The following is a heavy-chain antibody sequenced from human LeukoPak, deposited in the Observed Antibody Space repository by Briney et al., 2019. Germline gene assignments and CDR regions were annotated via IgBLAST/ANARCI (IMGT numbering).Heavy chain of an antibody. CDR2: IYTSGST. D-gene: IGHD3-22*01. CDR3: ACSRLYYYDSSGYPDQTDY. CDR1: GSSISSYY. V-gene: IGHV4-4*07. J-gene: IGHJ4*02. Sequence: PSETLSLTCTVSGSSISSYYWSWIRQPAGKGLEWIGRIYTSGSTNYNPSLKSRVTMSVDTSKNQFSLKLSSVTAADTAVYYCACSRLYYYDSSGYPDQTDYWGQGTLVTVSS.